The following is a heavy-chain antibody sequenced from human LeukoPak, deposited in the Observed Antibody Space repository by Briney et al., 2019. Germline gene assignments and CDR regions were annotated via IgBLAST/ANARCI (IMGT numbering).Heavy chain of an antibody. CDR3: ARDRLAYGSGSYPGGY. J-gene: IGHJ4*02. CDR2: ISAYNGNT. V-gene: IGHV1-18*01. D-gene: IGHD3-10*01. Sequence: ASVKVSCKASGYTFTSYGISWVRQAPGQGLEWMGWISAYNGNTNYAQKLQGRVTMTTDTSTSTAYMELRSLRSDDTAVYYCARDRLAYGSGSYPGGYWGQGTLVTVSS. CDR1: GYTFTSYG.